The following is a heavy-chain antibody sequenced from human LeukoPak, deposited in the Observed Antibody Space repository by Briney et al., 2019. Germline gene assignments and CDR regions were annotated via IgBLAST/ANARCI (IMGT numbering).Heavy chain of an antibody. CDR2: ISAYNGNT. CDR3: ARDNGRWYDAFDI. Sequence: ASVKVSCKASGGTFSSYAISWVRQAPGQGLEWMGWISAYNGNTNYAQKLQGRVTMTTDTSTSTAYMELRSLRSDDTAVYYCARDNGRWYDAFDIWGQGTMVTVSS. J-gene: IGHJ3*02. CDR1: GGTFSSYA. V-gene: IGHV1-18*01. D-gene: IGHD4-23*01.